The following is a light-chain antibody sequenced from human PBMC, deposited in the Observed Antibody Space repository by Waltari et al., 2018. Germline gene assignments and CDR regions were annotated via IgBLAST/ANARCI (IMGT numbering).Light chain of an antibody. CDR2: GAS. J-gene: IGKJ1*01. CDR1: QSVSSN. CDR3: QQYNNWPPVT. Sequence: EIVMTQSPATLSVSPGERATPSFRASQSVSSNLAWYQQKPGQAPRLLIYGASTRATGIPARFSGSGSGTEFTLTISSLQSEDFAVYYCQQYNNWPPVTFGQGTKVEIK. V-gene: IGKV3-15*01.